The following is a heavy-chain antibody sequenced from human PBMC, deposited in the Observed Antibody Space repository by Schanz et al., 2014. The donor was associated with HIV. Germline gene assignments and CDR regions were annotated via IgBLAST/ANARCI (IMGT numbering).Heavy chain of an antibody. V-gene: IGHV3-23*01. CDR1: GFTFSSYA. CDR2: ISGSGGST. Sequence: EVQLLESGGGLVQPGGSLRLSCAASGFTFSSYAMSWVRQAPGKGLEWVSAISGSGGSTYYADSVKGRFTISRDNSKNTLYLQMNSLRAEDTAVYYCARDTADIVATITNYYYGMDVWGQGTTVTVSS. J-gene: IGHJ6*02. CDR3: ARDTADIVATITNYYYGMDV. D-gene: IGHD5-12*01.